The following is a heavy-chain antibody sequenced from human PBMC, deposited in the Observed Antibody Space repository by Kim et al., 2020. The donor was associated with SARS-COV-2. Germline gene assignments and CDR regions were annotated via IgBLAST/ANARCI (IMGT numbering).Heavy chain of an antibody. D-gene: IGHD4-4*01. CDR2: MDEHGSGK. J-gene: IGHJ5*02. Sequence: GGSLRLSCVASGFTLSDYWMNWVRQAPGKGLEWVANMDEHGSGKYYVDSVRGRFTISRDKAKNSLQLQINGLRAEDTAMYYCVRAITTGSSSWGQGTLVIVSS. CDR3: VRAITTGSSS. V-gene: IGHV3-7*03. CDR1: GFTLSDYW.